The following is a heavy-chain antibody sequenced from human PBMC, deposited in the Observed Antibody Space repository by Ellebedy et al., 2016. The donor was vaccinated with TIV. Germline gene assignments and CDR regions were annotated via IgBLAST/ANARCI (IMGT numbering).Heavy chain of an antibody. Sequence: GESLKISCAASGFTVTTNYMNWVRQAPGKGLEWVSVIFSAADGGETHYADSVKGRFTISSDSSKNTLYLQMNSLRAEETAVYYCSRETAGNGGKLNYWGQGALVTVSS. V-gene: IGHV3-53*01. D-gene: IGHD4-23*01. CDR3: SRETAGNGGKLNY. CDR2: IFSAADGGET. CDR1: GFTVTTNY. J-gene: IGHJ4*02.